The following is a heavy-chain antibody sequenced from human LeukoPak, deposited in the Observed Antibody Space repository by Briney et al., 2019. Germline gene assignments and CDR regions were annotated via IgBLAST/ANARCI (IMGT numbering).Heavy chain of an antibody. CDR3: ARDTPYQKKEIRFLEWLAAFDP. J-gene: IGHJ5*02. Sequence: SVKVSCKASGGTFSSYAISWVRQAPGQGLEWMGRIIPILGIANYAQKFQGRVTITADKSTSTAYMELSSLRSEDTAVYYCARDTPYQKKEIRFLEWLAAFDPWGQGTLVTVSS. V-gene: IGHV1-69*04. D-gene: IGHD3-3*01. CDR1: GGTFSSYA. CDR2: IIPILGIA.